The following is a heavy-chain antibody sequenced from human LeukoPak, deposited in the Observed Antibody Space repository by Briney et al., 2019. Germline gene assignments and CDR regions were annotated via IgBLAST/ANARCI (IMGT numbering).Heavy chain of an antibody. J-gene: IGHJ3*02. CDR3: AREASVYDSSGYYDAFDI. CDR1: GYIFTSYD. D-gene: IGHD3-22*01. CDR2: MNPNSGNT. Sequence: GASVKVSCKASGYIFTSYDINWVRQATGQGLEWMGWMNPNSGNTGYAQKFQGRVTMTRNTSISTAYMELSSLRSEDTAVYYCAREASVYDSSGYYDAFDIWGQGTMVTVSS. V-gene: IGHV1-8*01.